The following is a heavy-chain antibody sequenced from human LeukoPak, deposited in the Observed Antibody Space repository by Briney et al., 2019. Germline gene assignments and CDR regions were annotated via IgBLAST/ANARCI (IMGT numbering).Heavy chain of an antibody. Sequence: GGSLRLSCAASGFTFSMYGMHWVRQAPGKGLEWVTFIRHDGSDKYYADSVKGRFTISRDNSKKTVYLQMNSLSADDRAVYYCAKDRGGYNYGPLDAFDIWGQTRMVIVSS. V-gene: IGHV3-30*02. CDR2: IRHDGSDK. CDR1: GFTFSMYG. J-gene: IGHJ3*02. D-gene: IGHD5-18*01. CDR3: AKDRGGYNYGPLDAFDI.